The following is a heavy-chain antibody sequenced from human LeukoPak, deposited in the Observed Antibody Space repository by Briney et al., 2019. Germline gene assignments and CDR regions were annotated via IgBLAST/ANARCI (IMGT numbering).Heavy chain of an antibody. D-gene: IGHD3/OR15-3a*01. Sequence: GGSLRLSCEASGLRISDYYMSWVRQVPGKGLEWVATIKKDGSETHYVDSVKGRFTISRHNAESSLYLQMNSLRAEDTAVYYCARDYKSPDFWAGYPPYHHDHWGQGTLVTVSS. CDR1: GLRISDYY. J-gene: IGHJ4*02. CDR3: ARDYKSPDFWAGYPPYHHDH. CDR2: IKKDGSET. V-gene: IGHV3-7*01.